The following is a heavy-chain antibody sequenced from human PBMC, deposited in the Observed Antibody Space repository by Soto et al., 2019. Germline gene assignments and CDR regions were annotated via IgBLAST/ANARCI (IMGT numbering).Heavy chain of an antibody. CDR1: GYTFTSYY. D-gene: IGHD6-13*01. J-gene: IGHJ4*02. Sequence: ASVKVSCKASGYTFTSYYMSWVRQAPGQGLEWMGIINPSGGGTSYAQKFQDRVTMTRDTSTNTVYMDLSSLRAEDTAIYYCAKASVWYPYFDSWGQGTLVTVSS. CDR3: AKASVWYPYFDS. CDR2: INPSGGGT. V-gene: IGHV1-46*01.